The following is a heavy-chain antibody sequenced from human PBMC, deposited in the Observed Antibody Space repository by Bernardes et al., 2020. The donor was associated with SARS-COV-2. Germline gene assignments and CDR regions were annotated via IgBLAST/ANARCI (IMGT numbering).Heavy chain of an antibody. CDR2: ISCSGGST. J-gene: IGHJ4*02. Sequence: GGSLRLSCAASGFTFSSYAMSWVRQAPGKGLEWVSAISCSGGSTYYADSVKGRFTISRDNSKNTLYLQMNSLRAEDTAVYYCAKDPFYDLWSGNYLDYWGQGTLVTVAS. CDR3: AKDPFYDLWSGNYLDY. D-gene: IGHD3-3*01. CDR1: GFTFSSYA. V-gene: IGHV3-23*01.